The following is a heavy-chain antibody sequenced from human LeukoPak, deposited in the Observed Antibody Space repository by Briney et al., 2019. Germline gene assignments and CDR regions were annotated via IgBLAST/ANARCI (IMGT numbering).Heavy chain of an antibody. CDR3: ARGRTYYYDSSGYYPRDAFDI. D-gene: IGHD3-22*01. V-gene: IGHV3-13*01. CDR2: IGTAGDT. Sequence: GGSLRLSCAASGFTFSSYDMHWVRQATGKGLEWVSAIGTAGDTYYPGSVKGRFTISRENAKNSLYLQMNSLRAGDTAVYYCARGRTYYYDSSGYYPRDAFDIWGQGTMVTVSS. CDR1: GFTFSSYD. J-gene: IGHJ3*02.